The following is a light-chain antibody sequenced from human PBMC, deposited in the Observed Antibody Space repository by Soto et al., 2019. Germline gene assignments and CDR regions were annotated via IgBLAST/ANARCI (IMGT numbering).Light chain of an antibody. Sequence: EIVLTQSPGTLSLSPGERATLSCRASQSVRNSYLAWYQQKPGQAPMLLIYGASGRATGIPDRSSGSGSGTDFALTISSLGPEDFAVYYCREYGSSPCTFGQGTKLE. V-gene: IGKV3-20*01. J-gene: IGKJ2*01. CDR2: GAS. CDR1: QSVRNSY. CDR3: REYGSSPCT.